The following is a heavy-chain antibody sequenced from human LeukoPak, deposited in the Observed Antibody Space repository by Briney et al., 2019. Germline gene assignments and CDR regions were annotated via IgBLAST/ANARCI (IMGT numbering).Heavy chain of an antibody. J-gene: IGHJ4*02. CDR3: ARYPIYYGFDY. V-gene: IGHV4-38-2*02. CDR1: GYSISGGYY. CDR2: IYHSGST. D-gene: IGHD3-10*01. Sequence: SETLSLTCTVSGYSISGGYYWGWIRQPPGKGLEWIGSIYHSGSTYYNPSLKSRVTISVDTSKNQFSLKLSSVTAADTAVYYCARYPIYYGFDYWGQGTLVTVSS.